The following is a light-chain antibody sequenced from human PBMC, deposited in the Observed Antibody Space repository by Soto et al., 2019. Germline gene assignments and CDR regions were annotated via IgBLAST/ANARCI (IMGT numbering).Light chain of an antibody. Sequence: EIVLTQSPGTLSLSPGERATLSCRASQSLGNTYLAWYQQKPAHAPRLLIYGASSRATGIPDRFSGSGSGTDFTRTISRLQPEDFAVYYCQQYGISPITFGQGTRLEI. V-gene: IGKV3-20*01. CDR2: GAS. J-gene: IGKJ5*01. CDR1: QSLGNTY. CDR3: QQYGISPIT.